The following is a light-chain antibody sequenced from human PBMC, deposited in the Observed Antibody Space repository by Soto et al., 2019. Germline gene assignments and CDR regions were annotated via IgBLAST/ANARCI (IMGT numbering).Light chain of an antibody. CDR1: QDISKY. CDR2: DVF. Sequence: DIQMTQSASSLPASVGDTVTISCQASQDISKYLNWFQQKPGKAPKLLIYDVFNVETGVPSRFSGRGSGTDFTLIISNLQPEDFATYYCQQYDQLPXTXGGGTKVDIK. CDR3: QQYDQLPXT. V-gene: IGKV1-33*01. J-gene: IGKJ4*01.